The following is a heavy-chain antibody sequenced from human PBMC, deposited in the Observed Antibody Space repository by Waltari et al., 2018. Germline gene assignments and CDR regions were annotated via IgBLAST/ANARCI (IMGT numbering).Heavy chain of an antibody. J-gene: IGHJ3*02. D-gene: IGHD3-22*01. CDR3: ARVFYYPDDAFDI. Sequence: EVQLVESGGGLVQPGGSLRLSGAASGLTFSSYSMNWVRQALGKGLEWVSYIGSISGTSCYAAPAKGRFTISRDNAKNLRSLQMNSVRAEDTAVYYCARVFYYPDDAFDIWGQGTMVTVSS. V-gene: IGHV3-48*01. CDR2: IGSISGTS. CDR1: GLTFSSYS.